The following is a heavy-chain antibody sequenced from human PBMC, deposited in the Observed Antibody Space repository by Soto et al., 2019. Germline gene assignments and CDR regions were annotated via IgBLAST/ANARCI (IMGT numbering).Heavy chain of an antibody. CDR2: ISSSSSYI. D-gene: IGHD1-26*01. CDR1: GFTFSSYS. Sequence: EVQLVESGGGLVKPGGSLRLSCAASGFTFSSYSMNWVRQAPGKGLEWVSSISSSSSYIYYADLVKGRFTISRDNAKNSLYLQMNSLRAEDTAVYYCARLRFGGSYVDYWGQGTLVTVSS. CDR3: ARLRFGGSYVDY. V-gene: IGHV3-21*01. J-gene: IGHJ4*02.